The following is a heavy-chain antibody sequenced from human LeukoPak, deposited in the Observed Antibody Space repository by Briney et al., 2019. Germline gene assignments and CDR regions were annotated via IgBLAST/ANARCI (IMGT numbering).Heavy chain of an antibody. J-gene: IGHJ4*02. CDR1: GGSISSSSYY. CDR3: ATPARYYDSSGYFYYY. CDR2: VYYSGNT. D-gene: IGHD3-22*01. Sequence: PSETLSLTCAVSGGSISSSSYYWGWIRQPPGKGLEWIGSVYYSGNTYYNPSPKSRVTISVDTSKTQFSLKLSSVTAADTAVYYCATPARYYDSSGYFYYYWGQGNLVTVSS. V-gene: IGHV4-39*01.